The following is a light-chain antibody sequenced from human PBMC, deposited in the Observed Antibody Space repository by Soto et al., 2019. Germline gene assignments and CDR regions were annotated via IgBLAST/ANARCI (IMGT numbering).Light chain of an antibody. CDR3: QQYADSSPT. CDR2: GAS. Sequence: IVLTQSPGTLSLSPGESATLSCSASHNVTGRFLAWYHHKPGHSPRLLLYGASSRATGIPERFSGGGSGTDFTLTISRLEPDDFAIYYCQQYADSSPTFGGGTKVEIK. J-gene: IGKJ4*01. CDR1: HNVTGRF. V-gene: IGKV3-20*01.